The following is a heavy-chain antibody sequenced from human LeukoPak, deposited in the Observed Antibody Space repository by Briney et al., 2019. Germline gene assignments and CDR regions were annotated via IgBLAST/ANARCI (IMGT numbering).Heavy chain of an antibody. V-gene: IGHV3-23*01. D-gene: IGHD3-10*01. Sequence: SGGSLRFFCAASGFTFNNYALNWVRQAPEKGLEWVSGISGTGGIAYYADSVKGRFAISRDNAKNTVYVQMNSLRVEDTAIYYCAKEASPNAYMTRGGPDDHWGQGTLVTVSS. CDR3: AKEASPNAYMTRGGPDDH. J-gene: IGHJ4*02. CDR1: GFTFNNYA. CDR2: ISGTGGIA.